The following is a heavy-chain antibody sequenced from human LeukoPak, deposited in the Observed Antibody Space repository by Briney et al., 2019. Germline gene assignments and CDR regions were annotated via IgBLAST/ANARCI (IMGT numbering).Heavy chain of an antibody. J-gene: IGHJ4*02. CDR3: AAGTAADY. D-gene: IGHD6-13*01. CDR1: GIPFSDYY. CDR2: ISSSRSYT. V-gene: IGHV3-11*03. Sequence: PGGSLRLSCVVSGIPFSDYYMNWIRQAPGKGLEWISYISSSRSYTDYADSVKGRFTISRDNTKNILYLRMNSLRVEDTAVYYCAAGTAADYWGLGTLVAVSS.